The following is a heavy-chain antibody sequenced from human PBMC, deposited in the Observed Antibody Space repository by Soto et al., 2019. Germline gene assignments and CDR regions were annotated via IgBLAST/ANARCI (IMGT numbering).Heavy chain of an antibody. J-gene: IGHJ4*02. V-gene: IGHV3-7*05. CDR3: ARATFDFINYYFDY. Sequence: GGSLRLSCAASGFTFSSYWMSWVRQAPGKGLEWVANIKQDGSEKYYVDSVKGRFTISRDNAKNSLYLQMNSLRAEDTAVYYCARATFDFINYYFDYWGQGTLVTVSS. CDR2: IKQDGSEK. D-gene: IGHD3-3*01. CDR1: GFTFSSYW.